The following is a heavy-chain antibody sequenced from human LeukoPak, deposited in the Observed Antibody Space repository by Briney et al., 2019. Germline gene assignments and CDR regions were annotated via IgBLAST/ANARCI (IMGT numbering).Heavy chain of an antibody. J-gene: IGHJ4*02. CDR2: ISWNSGSI. V-gene: IGHV3-9*01. D-gene: IGHD6-13*01. CDR3: ARDGYSSSWTKLDY. CDR1: GFTFDDYA. Sequence: GGSLRLSCAASGFTFDDYAMHWVRQAPGKGLEWVSGISWNSGSIGYADSVKGRFTISRDNAKNSLYLQMNSLRAEDTALYYCARDGYSSSWTKLDYWGQGTLVTVSS.